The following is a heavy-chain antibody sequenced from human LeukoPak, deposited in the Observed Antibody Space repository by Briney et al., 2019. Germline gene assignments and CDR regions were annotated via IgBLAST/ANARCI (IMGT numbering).Heavy chain of an antibody. CDR2: IYHSGTT. J-gene: IGHJ4*02. D-gene: IGHD2-21*01. CDR1: GGSISSGGYY. CDR3: ARVRLVYFDY. Sequence: SETLSLTCTVSGGSISSGGYYWSWIRQPPGKGLEWIGYIYHSGTTYYNPSLKSRVTISVDRSKNQFSLKLSSVTAADTAVYYCARVRLVYFDYWGQGTLVTVSS. V-gene: IGHV4-30-2*01.